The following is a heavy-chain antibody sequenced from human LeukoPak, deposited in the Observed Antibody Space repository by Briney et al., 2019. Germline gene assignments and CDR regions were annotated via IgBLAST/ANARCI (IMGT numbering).Heavy chain of an antibody. Sequence: SQTLSLTCTVSGGSISSGGYYWSWIRQHPGKGLEWIGYIYYSGSTYYNPSLKSRVTISVGTSKNQFSLKLSSVTAADTAVYYCARDSYYDSSGYRRYNWFDPWGQGTLVTVSS. CDR1: GGSISSGGYY. CDR3: ARDSYYDSSGYRRYNWFDP. V-gene: IGHV4-31*03. CDR2: IYYSGST. J-gene: IGHJ5*02. D-gene: IGHD3-22*01.